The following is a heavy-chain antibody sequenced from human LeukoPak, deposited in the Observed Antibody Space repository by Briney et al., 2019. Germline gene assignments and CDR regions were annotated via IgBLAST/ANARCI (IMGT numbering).Heavy chain of an antibody. D-gene: IGHD6-13*01. V-gene: IGHV3-9*01. Sequence: GGSLRLSCAASGFTFDDYAMHWVRQAPGKGLEWVSGISWNSGSIGYADSVKGRFTISRDNAKNSLYLQMNSLRAEDTALYYCAKDIGIAPSSVAADYWGQGTLVTVSS. CDR1: GFTFDDYA. CDR3: AKDIGIAPSSVAADY. CDR2: ISWNSGSI. J-gene: IGHJ4*02.